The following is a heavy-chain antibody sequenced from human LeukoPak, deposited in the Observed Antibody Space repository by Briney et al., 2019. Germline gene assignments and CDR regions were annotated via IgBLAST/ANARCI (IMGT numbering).Heavy chain of an antibody. CDR1: GFTFSSYS. D-gene: IGHD6-13*01. CDR2: ISSSSSYI. V-gene: IGHV3-21*01. Sequence: GGSLRLSCAASGFTFSSYSMNWVRQAPGKGLEWVSSISSSSSYIYYADSVKGRFTISRDNAKNSLYLQMNSLRAEDTAVYYCASGGRGSSWYVVFDYWGQGTLVTVSS. J-gene: IGHJ4*02. CDR3: ASGGRGSSWYVVFDY.